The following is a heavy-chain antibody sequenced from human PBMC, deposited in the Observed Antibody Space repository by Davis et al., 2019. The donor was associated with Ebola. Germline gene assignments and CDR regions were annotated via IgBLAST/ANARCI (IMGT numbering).Heavy chain of an antibody. CDR1: GFTFSSYA. Sequence: GESLKISCAASGFTFSSYAMSWVRQAPGKGLEWVSAISGSGGSTYYADSVKGRFTISRDNSKNTLYLQMNSLRAEDTAVYYCARECYDSSGYYYGLPGDYWGQGTLVTVSS. V-gene: IGHV3-23*01. CDR2: ISGSGGST. D-gene: IGHD3-22*01. J-gene: IGHJ4*02. CDR3: ARECYDSSGYYYGLPGDY.